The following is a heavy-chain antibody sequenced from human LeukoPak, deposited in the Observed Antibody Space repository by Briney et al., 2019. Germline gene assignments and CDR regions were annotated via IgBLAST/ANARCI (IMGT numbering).Heavy chain of an antibody. CDR3: ARLGGFAAGDDY. J-gene: IGHJ4*02. CDR2: INPNSGGT. Sequence: ASVKVSCKASGYTFTGYYMHWVRQAPGQGLEWMGWINPNSGGTNYVQNFQGRVTMTRDTSISTAYMELTRLRSDDTAVYYCARLGGFAAGDDYWGQGTLVTVSS. CDR1: GYTFTGYY. V-gene: IGHV1-2*02. D-gene: IGHD6-13*01.